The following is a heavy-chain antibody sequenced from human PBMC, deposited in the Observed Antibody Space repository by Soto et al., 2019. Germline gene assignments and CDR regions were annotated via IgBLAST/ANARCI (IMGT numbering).Heavy chain of an antibody. CDR3: AKSNYGMDV. J-gene: IGHJ6*02. V-gene: IGHV3-74*01. CDR2: ISGDGSST. D-gene: IGHD6-6*01. CDR1: GFTFTDYW. Sequence: EGQVVESGGGLVQPGGSLRLSCAASGFTFTDYWMHWVRQSPGKGLVWVSRISGDGSSTSYADSVKGRITTSRDNAKNTLYLQMNSLRAEDTAVYYCAKSNYGMDVWGQGTTVTVSS.